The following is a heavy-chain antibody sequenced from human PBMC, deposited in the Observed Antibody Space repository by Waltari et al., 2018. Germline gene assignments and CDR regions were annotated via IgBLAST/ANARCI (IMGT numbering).Heavy chain of an antibody. CDR2: IYHSGST. Sequence: QVQLQESGPGLVKPSETLSLTCTVSGYSISSGYYWGWIRQPPGKGLEWIGSIYHSGSTYYNPSLKRRVTISVDTSKNQFSLKLSSVTAADTAVYYCARGGTYNWNLPVVAWFDPWGQGTLVTVSS. V-gene: IGHV4-38-2*02. D-gene: IGHD1-20*01. CDR3: ARGGTYNWNLPVVAWFDP. CDR1: GYSISSGYY. J-gene: IGHJ5*02.